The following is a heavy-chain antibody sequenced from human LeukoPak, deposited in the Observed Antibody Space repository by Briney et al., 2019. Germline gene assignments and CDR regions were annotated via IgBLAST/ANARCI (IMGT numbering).Heavy chain of an antibody. D-gene: IGHD3-22*01. Sequence: ASVKVPCKASGYTFTGYYMHWVRQAPGQGLEWMGWINPNSGGTNYAQKFQGRVTMTRDTSISTAYMELSRLRSDDTTVYYCARAINYYDSSGTPDYWGQGTLVTVSS. CDR2: INPNSGGT. J-gene: IGHJ4*02. V-gene: IGHV1-2*02. CDR3: ARAINYYDSSGTPDY. CDR1: GYTFTGYY.